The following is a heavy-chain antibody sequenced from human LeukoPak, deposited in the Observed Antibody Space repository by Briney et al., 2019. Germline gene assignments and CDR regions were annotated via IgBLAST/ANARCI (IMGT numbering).Heavy chain of an antibody. CDR3: ARDRGYTADY. D-gene: IGHD6-13*01. CDR1: GGTFTIYA. CDR2: IIPIFGTA. J-gene: IGHJ4*02. Sequence: ASVTLCFTASGGTFTIYAISWVRQAPGQGLEWMGGIIPIFGTANYAQKVQGRVTITADKATTTVYMELSSMRSEDTAVSSCARDRGYTADYWGQGTLVTVSS. V-gene: IGHV1-69*06.